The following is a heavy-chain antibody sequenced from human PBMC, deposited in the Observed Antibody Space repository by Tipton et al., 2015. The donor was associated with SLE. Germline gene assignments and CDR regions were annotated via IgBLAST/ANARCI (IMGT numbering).Heavy chain of an antibody. J-gene: IGHJ4*02. D-gene: IGHD3-22*01. CDR3: ARDEYRYDTTGYHLPGHFDF. CDR2: IYTSGST. CDR1: GGSISSGSYY. V-gene: IGHV4-61*02. Sequence: TLSLTCTASGGSISSGSYYWSWIRQPAGKGLEWIGRIYTSGSTNYNPSLKSRVTMSLDTSKNQFSLKLRSVTAADTAVYYCARDEYRYDTTGYHLPGHFDFWGQGTLVTVSS.